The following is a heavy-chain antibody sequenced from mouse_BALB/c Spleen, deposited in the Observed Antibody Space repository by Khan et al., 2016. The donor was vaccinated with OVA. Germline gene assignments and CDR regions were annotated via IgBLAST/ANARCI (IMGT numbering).Heavy chain of an antibody. CDR2: VNPNTGGS. D-gene: IGHD2-14*01. Sequence: EVQLQQSGPDLVKPGASVKISCKASGYSFTLYYMTWVKQSHGKSLEWIGRVNPNTGGSDYNQEFQGKAILTVDTSSNTAYMELHSLTSEDAAVYYCARGYDVFAYWGQGTLVTVSA. CDR3: ARGYDVFAY. J-gene: IGHJ3*01. V-gene: IGHV1-18*01. CDR1: GYSFTLYY.